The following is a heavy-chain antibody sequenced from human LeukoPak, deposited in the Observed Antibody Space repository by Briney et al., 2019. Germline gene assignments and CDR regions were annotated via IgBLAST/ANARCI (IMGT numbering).Heavy chain of an antibody. D-gene: IGHD3-9*01. Sequence: GGSLRLSCAASGFTFDDYAMHWVRQAPGKGLEWVSAISGSGGSTYYADSVKGRFTISRDNSKNTLYLQMNSLRAEDTAVYYCAKDNGILTGYPPPYYYYGMDVWGQGTTVTVSS. CDR1: GFTFDDYA. V-gene: IGHV3-23*01. CDR3: AKDNGILTGYPPPYYYYGMDV. CDR2: ISGSGGST. J-gene: IGHJ6*02.